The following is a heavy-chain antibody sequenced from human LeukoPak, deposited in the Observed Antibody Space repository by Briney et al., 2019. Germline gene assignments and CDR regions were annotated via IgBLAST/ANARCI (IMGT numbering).Heavy chain of an antibody. Sequence: ASVKVSCKASGYTFTGYYMHWVRQAPGQGLEWMGWINPNSGGTNYAQKFQGRVTMSRDTSISTAYMELSRLRSDDTAVYYCARGGQILLWFGELLQYYYGMDVWGQGTTVTVSS. D-gene: IGHD3-10*01. V-gene: IGHV1-2*02. J-gene: IGHJ6*02. CDR3: ARGGQILLWFGELLQYYYGMDV. CDR2: INPNSGGT. CDR1: GYTFTGYY.